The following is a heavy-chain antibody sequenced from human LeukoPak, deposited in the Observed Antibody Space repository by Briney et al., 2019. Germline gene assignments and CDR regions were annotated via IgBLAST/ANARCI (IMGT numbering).Heavy chain of an antibody. CDR3: ARENGVAAAGTSWSWDYYYMDV. Sequence: PGGSLRLSCAASGFTFSRYSMNWVRQAPGKGLEWVSSISRSSSYIYYADSVKGRFTISRDNAKNSLYLQMNSLRAEDTAVYYCARENGVAAAGTSWSWDYYYMDVWGKGTTVTVSS. V-gene: IGHV3-21*01. D-gene: IGHD6-13*01. CDR2: ISRSSSYI. CDR1: GFTFSRYS. J-gene: IGHJ6*03.